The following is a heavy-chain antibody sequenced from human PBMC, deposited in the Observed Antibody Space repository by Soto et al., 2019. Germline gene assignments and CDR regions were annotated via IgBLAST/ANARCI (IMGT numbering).Heavy chain of an antibody. D-gene: IGHD5-18*01. CDR3: ARGHGGYSYIDY. CDR2: INHSGST. Sequence: SETLSLTCAAYGGSFSGYYWSWIRQPPGKGLEWIGEINHSGSTNYNPSLKSRVTISVDTSKNQFSLKLSSVTAADTAVYYCARGHGGYSYIDYWGQGTLVTVSS. V-gene: IGHV4-34*01. J-gene: IGHJ4*02. CDR1: GGSFSGYY.